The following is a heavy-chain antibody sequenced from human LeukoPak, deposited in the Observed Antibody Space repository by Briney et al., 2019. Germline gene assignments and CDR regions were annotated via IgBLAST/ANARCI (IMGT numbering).Heavy chain of an antibody. V-gene: IGHV3-7*01. CDR1: GFIFTAYW. D-gene: IGHD3-22*01. CDR3: VRDDDRPDNGLDY. J-gene: IGHJ4*02. Sequence: GGSLRLSCRPSGFIFTAYWMKWVRQAPGKGLEWVASLNQDGSRIEYVDSVKGRFTISRDNSKNTLYLQMNSLRAEDTAVYYCVRDDDRPDNGLDYWGQGTLVTVSS. CDR2: LNQDGSRI.